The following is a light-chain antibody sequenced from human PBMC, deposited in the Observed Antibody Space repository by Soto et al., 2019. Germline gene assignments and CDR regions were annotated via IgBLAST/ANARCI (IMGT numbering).Light chain of an antibody. CDR1: QSITDW. CDR3: QQYNGT. Sequence: DIPMTQSPSTLSASVGDRVTITCRANQSITDWLAWYQQKPGKAPKLLIYRASSLESGVPSRFSGSGYGAQFSLTISSLQPDDFATYYCQQYNGTFGQGTKVEI. V-gene: IGKV1-5*03. CDR2: RAS. J-gene: IGKJ1*01.